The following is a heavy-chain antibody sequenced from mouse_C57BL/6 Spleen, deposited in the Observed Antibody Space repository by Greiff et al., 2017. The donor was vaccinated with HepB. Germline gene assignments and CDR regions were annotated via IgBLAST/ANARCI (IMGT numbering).Heavy chain of an antibody. V-gene: IGHV1-26*01. D-gene: IGHD1-1*01. Sequence: EVQLQQSGPELVKPGASVKISCKASGYTFTDYYMNWVKQSHGKSLEWIGDINPNNGGTSYNQKFKGKATLTVDKSSSTAYMELRSLTSEDSAVYYCARPYGGYFDYWGQSTTLTVSS. CDR1: GYTFTDYY. CDR3: ARPYGGYFDY. CDR2: INPNNGGT. J-gene: IGHJ2*01.